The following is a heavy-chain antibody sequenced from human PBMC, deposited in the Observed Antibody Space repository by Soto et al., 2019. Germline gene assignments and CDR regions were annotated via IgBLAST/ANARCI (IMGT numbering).Heavy chain of an antibody. Sequence: SETLSLTCAVYGGSFSGYYWSWIRQPPGKGLEWIGEIKHGGSTNYNPSLKSRVTISVDTSKNQFSLKLSSVTAADTAVYYCARGRGGAAAGKNFDYWGQGTLVTVSS. CDR3: ARGRGGAAAGKNFDY. D-gene: IGHD6-13*01. J-gene: IGHJ4*02. CDR2: IKHGGST. V-gene: IGHV4-34*01. CDR1: GGSFSGYY.